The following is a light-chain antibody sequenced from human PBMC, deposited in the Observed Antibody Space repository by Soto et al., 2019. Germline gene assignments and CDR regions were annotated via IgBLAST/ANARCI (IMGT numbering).Light chain of an antibody. CDR1: QSVSNNY. J-gene: IGKJ1*01. V-gene: IGKV3-20*01. CDR3: QHYGSSQRT. Sequence: EIVLTQSPGTLSLSPGERATLSCRASQSVSNNYLAWYQQKPGQAPRLLIYGASSRATGIPDRFSGSGSGTDFTLTISRLEPEDFAVYYCQHYGSSQRTFGQGTKVEIK. CDR2: GAS.